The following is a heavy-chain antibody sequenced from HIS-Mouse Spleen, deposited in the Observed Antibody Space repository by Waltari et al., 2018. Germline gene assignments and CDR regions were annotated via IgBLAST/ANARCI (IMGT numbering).Heavy chain of an antibody. Sequence: QLQLQESGPGLVKPSETLSLTCTVSGRSIRSSSYYWGWNRQPPGKGLEWIGSIYYSGSTYYNPSLKSRVTISVDTSKNQFSLKLSSVTAADTAVYYCARDRELYFDYWGQGTLVTVSS. D-gene: IGHD1-26*01. CDR2: IYYSGST. CDR1: GRSIRSSSYY. CDR3: ARDRELYFDY. V-gene: IGHV4-39*07. J-gene: IGHJ4*02.